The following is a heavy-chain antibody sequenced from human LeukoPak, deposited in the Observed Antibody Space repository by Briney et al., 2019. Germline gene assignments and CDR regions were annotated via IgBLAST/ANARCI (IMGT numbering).Heavy chain of an antibody. J-gene: IGHJ4*02. CDR3: ARAPPDYVWGSYRPLYYFDY. Sequence: SETLSLTCNVSGGSIRGYYWSWIRQPAGKGLEWIGRIYTSGSTNYNPSLKSRVTMSVDTSKNQFSLKLSSVTAADTAVYYCARAPPDYVWGSYRPLYYFDYWGQGTLVTVSS. CDR2: IYTSGST. D-gene: IGHD3-16*02. V-gene: IGHV4-4*07. CDR1: GGSIRGYY.